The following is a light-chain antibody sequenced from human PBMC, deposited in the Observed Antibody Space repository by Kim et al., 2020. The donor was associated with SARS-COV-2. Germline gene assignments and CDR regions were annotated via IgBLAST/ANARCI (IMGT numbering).Light chain of an antibody. CDR1: QSVSFH. Sequence: EIVLTQSPGTLSLSPGERATLSCGASQSVSFHLAWYQQKPGQAPRLLIYDASNRATGIPARFSGRGSGTDFTLTISSLEPEDFGVYYCQQRSDWPITIGQGTRLEIK. V-gene: IGKV3-11*01. CDR2: DAS. CDR3: QQRSDWPIT. J-gene: IGKJ5*01.